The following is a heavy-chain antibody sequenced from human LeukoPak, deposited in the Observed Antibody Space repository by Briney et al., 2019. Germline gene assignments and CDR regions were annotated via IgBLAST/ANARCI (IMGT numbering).Heavy chain of an antibody. V-gene: IGHV5-51*01. CDR2: IYPGDSDT. CDR3: ARQPLVRDCGGDCEFDY. J-gene: IGHJ4*02. D-gene: IGHD2-21*02. CDR1: GYSFATYW. Sequence: GESLKISCKGSGYSFATYWIGWVRQMPGKGLEWMGIIYPGDSDTRYSPSFQGQVTISADKSISTAYLQWTSLKASDTAIYYCARQPLVRDCGGDCEFDYWGQGTRVSVSS.